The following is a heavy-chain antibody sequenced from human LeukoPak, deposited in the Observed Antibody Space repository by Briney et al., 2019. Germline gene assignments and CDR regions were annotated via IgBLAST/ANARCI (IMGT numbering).Heavy chain of an antibody. CDR3: VFGYYYDSGSQYNWFDT. D-gene: IGHD3-10*01. Sequence: GGSLRLSCVDSGFTFSDYDMSWIRQAPGKGLEWVSYISKRSSYTKYADSVKGRFTISRDNAKNTLYLQMNSLRAEDTAVYYCVFGYYYDSGSQYNWFDTWGQGTLVTVSS. V-gene: IGHV3-11*06. CDR2: ISKRSSYT. J-gene: IGHJ5*02. CDR1: GFTFSDYD.